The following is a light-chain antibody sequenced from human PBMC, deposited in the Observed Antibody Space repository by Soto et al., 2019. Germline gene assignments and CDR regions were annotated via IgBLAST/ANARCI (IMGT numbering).Light chain of an antibody. V-gene: IGKV3D-20*02. Sequence: EIVLTQSPGTLSVSPGERATLSCRASQSVGSTFLAWYQQKPGQAPRLLIYGVSKRATGIPDRFSGSGSGTDFILDISRLEPEDGAVYYCQQRSNWPRTFGQGTKVEI. CDR3: QQRSNWPRT. J-gene: IGKJ1*01. CDR2: GVS. CDR1: QSVGSTF.